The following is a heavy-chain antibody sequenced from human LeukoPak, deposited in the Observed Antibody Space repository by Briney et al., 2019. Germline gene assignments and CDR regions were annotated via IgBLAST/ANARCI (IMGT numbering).Heavy chain of an antibody. CDR2: ISYDGSNK. CDR1: GFTFSSYA. Sequence: GRSLRLSCAASGFTFSSYAMHWVRQAPGKGLEWVAVISYDGSNKYYADSVKGRFTISRDNSKNTLYLQMNSLRAEDTAVYYCARGWAVVVVAAPDYWGQGTLVTVSS. CDR3: ARGWAVVVVAAPDY. V-gene: IGHV3-30*04. D-gene: IGHD2-15*01. J-gene: IGHJ4*02.